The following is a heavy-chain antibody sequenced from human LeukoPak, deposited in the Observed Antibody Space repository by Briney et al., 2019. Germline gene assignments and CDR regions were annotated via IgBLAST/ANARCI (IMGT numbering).Heavy chain of an antibody. V-gene: IGHV4-59*01. CDR1: GDSISSYY. J-gene: IGHJ1*01. CDR3: VRAPWDAAAQFQH. D-gene: IGHD6-13*01. Sequence: SETLSLTCTVSGDSISSYYWSWIRQPPGKGLEWIGYIQYSGSTNYNPSLKSRVTIAVDTSKNQFSLKLTSVTAADTAVYYCVRAPWDAAAQFQHWGQGTLVTVSS. CDR2: IQYSGST.